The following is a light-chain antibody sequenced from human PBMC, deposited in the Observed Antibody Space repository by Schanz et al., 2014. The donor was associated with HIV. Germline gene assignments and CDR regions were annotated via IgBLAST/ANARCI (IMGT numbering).Light chain of an antibody. CDR3: QQYNSYPWT. CDR1: QSVSTW. CDR2: EAS. V-gene: IGKV1-5*03. Sequence: DIQMTQSPSTLSASVGDRISITCRASQSVSTWLAWYQQKPGKAPKLLISEASILETGVPSTFSGSGSGTEFTLTISSLQPDDFATYYCQQYNSYPWTFGQGTKVEIK. J-gene: IGKJ1*01.